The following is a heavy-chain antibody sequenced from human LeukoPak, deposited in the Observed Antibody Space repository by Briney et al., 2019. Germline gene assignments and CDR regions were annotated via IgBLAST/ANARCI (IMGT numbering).Heavy chain of an antibody. Sequence: SETLSLTCTVSGGSITNYYWTWIRQPPGKGLEWIGYIYYSGSTNYNPSLKSRVTISVDTSKNQFSLKLSSVTAADTAVYYCARDRCSGGSCHSYFDYWGQGTLVTVSS. V-gene: IGHV4-59*01. D-gene: IGHD2-15*01. CDR1: GGSITNYY. J-gene: IGHJ4*02. CDR3: ARDRCSGGSCHSYFDY. CDR2: IYYSGST.